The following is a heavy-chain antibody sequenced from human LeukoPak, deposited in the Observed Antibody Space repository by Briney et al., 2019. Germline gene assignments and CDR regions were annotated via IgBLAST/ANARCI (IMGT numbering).Heavy chain of an antibody. CDR3: ARESPDYYDSSGYYGDAFDI. Sequence: SETLSLTCTVSGGSISSYYWSWIRQPPGKGLEWIGYIYYSGSTNYNPSLKSRVTISVDTSKNQFSLKLSSVTAADTAVYYCARESPDYYDSSGYYGDAFDIWGQGTMVTVSS. V-gene: IGHV4-59*01. J-gene: IGHJ3*02. D-gene: IGHD3-22*01. CDR1: GGSISSYY. CDR2: IYYSGST.